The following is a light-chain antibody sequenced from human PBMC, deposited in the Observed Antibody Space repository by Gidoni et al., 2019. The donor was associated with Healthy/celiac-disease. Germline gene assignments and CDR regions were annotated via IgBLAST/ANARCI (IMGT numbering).Light chain of an antibody. Sequence: IVLTQSPGTLSLSPGERATLSCRASQSVSSSYLAWYQQKPGQAPRLLIYGASSRATGIPDRFSGSGSGTDFTLTSSRLEPEDFAVYYCQQYGSSEWTFGQGTKVEIK. CDR2: GAS. V-gene: IGKV3-20*01. CDR3: QQYGSSEWT. CDR1: QSVSSSY. J-gene: IGKJ1*01.